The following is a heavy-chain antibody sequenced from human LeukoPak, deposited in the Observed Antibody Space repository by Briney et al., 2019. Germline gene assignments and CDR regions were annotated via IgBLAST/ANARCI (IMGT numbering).Heavy chain of an antibody. CDR3: ARGWPLYSSGYYYMDV. CDR1: GYTFTGYY. V-gene: IGHV1-2*02. Sequence: ASVKVSCKASGYTFTGYYMHWVRQAPGQGLEWMGWINPNSGGTKYAQKFQGRVTMTRDTSISTAYMELSRLRSDDTAVYYCARGWPLYSSGYYYMDVWGKGTTVTVSS. D-gene: IGHD6-19*01. CDR2: INPNSGGT. J-gene: IGHJ6*03.